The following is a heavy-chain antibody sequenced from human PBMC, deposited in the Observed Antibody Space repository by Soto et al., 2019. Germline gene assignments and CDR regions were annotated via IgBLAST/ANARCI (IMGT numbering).Heavy chain of an antibody. D-gene: IGHD5-18*01. J-gene: IGHJ4*02. CDR1: GYTFTSYY. V-gene: IGHV1-24*01. Sequence: ASVKVSCKASGYTFTSYYMHWVRQAPGKGLEWMGGFDPEDGETIYAQKFQGRVTMTEDTSTDTAYMELSSLRSEDTAVYYCATSRWIQLWFFDYWGQGTLVTVSS. CDR2: FDPEDGET. CDR3: ATSRWIQLWFFDY.